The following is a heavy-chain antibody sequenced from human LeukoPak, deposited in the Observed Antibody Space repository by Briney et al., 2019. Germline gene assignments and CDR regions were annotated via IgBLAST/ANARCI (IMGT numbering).Heavy chain of an antibody. V-gene: IGHV1-18*01. CDR2: ISGYNGDT. CDR3: ARDPTNTSGRYAYFDS. D-gene: IGHD6-19*01. Sequence: ASVTVSCKTSGYTFTHHGITWVRQAPGQGLERMAWISGYNGDTNYAQKFQGRVTLTTDTSTSTVYMELRSLRSDDTAVYYCARDPTNTSGRYAYFDSWGQGTLVTVSS. CDR1: GYTFTHHG. J-gene: IGHJ4*02.